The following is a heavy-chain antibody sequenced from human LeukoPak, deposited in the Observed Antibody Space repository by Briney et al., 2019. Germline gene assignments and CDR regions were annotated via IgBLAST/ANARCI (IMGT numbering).Heavy chain of an antibody. CDR2: IYPNAGAT. Sequence: ASVKVSCKAAGYTFTGDYMHCVRHAPGQGLEWMGWIYPNAGATKYAQKLQGRVTLTRDTSISTAYMELSGLRSDDPAVYYCGTLLSNGPFDYWGQGSLVTVSS. CDR3: GTLLSNGPFDY. CDR1: GYTFTGDY. V-gene: IGHV1-2*02. J-gene: IGHJ4*02.